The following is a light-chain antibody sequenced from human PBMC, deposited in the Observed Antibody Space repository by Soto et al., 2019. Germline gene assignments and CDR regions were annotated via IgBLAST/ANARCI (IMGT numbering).Light chain of an antibody. CDR3: SSYTSTMTNA. CDR2: DVV. V-gene: IGLV2-14*03. CDR1: SSDVGGFNS. J-gene: IGLJ1*01. Sequence: QSVLTQPASVSGSPGQSITISCTGTSSDVGGFNSVSWYQLRPGTAPKLILYDVVDRPSGVSYRFSGSKSGNTASLTISWLQAADEADYFCSSYTSTMTNAFGSGTKVTVL.